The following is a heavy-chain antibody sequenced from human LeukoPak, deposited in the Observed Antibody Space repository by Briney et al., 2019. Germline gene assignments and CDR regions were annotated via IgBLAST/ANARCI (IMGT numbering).Heavy chain of an antibody. CDR1: GFTFSSYA. V-gene: IGHV3-23*01. Sequence: GGSLRLSCAASGFTFSSYAMSWVRQAPGKGLEWVSAISGSGGSTYYADSVKGRFTISRDNSKNTLYLQMNSLRAEDTAVYYCAKVLYSSTPSHHPFDYWGQGTLVTVSS. CDR3: AKVLYSSTPSHHPFDY. CDR2: ISGSGGST. D-gene: IGHD6-13*01. J-gene: IGHJ4*02.